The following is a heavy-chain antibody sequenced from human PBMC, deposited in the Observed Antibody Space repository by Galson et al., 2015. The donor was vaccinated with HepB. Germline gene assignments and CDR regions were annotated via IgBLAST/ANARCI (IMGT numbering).Heavy chain of an antibody. Sequence: SLRLSCAASGFTFSSYSMSWVRQAPGKGLEWVSSISSSSSYIYYADSVKGRFTISRDNAKNSLYLQMNSLRAEDTAVYYCARGYYDFWSGYYRFYYYYYMDVWGKGTTVTVSS. CDR3: ARGYYDFWSGYYRFYYYYYMDV. J-gene: IGHJ6*03. V-gene: IGHV3-21*01. CDR2: ISSSSSYI. D-gene: IGHD3-3*01. CDR1: GFTFSSYS.